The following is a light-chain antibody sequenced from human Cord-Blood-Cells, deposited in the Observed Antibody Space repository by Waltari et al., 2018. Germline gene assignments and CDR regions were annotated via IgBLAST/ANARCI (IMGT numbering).Light chain of an antibody. CDR1: QSISSW. J-gene: IGKJ1*01. CDR2: KES. V-gene: IGKV1-5*03. CDR3: QQYNSYSRT. Sequence: DIQMTQSPSTLSASVGYRVTITCRASQSISSWLAWYQQKPGKAPKLLIYKESSLESGVPSRFSGSGSGTEFTLTISSLQPDDFATYYCQQYNSYSRTFGQGTKVEIK.